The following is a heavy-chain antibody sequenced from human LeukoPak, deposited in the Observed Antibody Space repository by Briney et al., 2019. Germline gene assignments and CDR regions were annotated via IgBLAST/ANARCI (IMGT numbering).Heavy chain of an antibody. CDR1: GGYISSSSYY. V-gene: IGHV4-39*02. J-gene: IGHJ4*02. CDR3: AREKVGSTTFDY. Sequence: PSETPSLTCTVSGGYISSSSYYWGWIRQPPGKGLEWIGSIYYSGSTYYIPSLKSRVTISVDTSKNQFSLKLSSVTAADTAVYYCAREKVGSTTFDYWGQGALVTVSS. D-gene: IGHD1-26*01. CDR2: IYYSGST.